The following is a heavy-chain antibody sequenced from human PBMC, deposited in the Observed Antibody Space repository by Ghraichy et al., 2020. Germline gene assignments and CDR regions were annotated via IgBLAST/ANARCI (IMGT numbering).Heavy chain of an antibody. CDR2: IKQDGSEK. CDR3: FGEKAYCGGDCYSHDAFDI. V-gene: IGHV3-7*01. CDR1: GFTFSNYW. D-gene: IGHD2-21*02. Sequence: GGSLRLSCAASGFTFSNYWMNWVRQAPGKGLEWVANIKQDGSEKYYVDSVKGRFTISRDNAKNSLYLQMNSLRAEDTAVYYCFGEKAYCGGDCYSHDAFDIWGQGTMVTVSS. J-gene: IGHJ3*02.